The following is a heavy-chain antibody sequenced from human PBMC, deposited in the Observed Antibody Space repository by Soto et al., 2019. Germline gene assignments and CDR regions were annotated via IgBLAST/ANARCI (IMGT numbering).Heavy chain of an antibody. Sequence: APVEVSCKASGEIFTGYYRHWVRQAPGQGLEWMGWINPNSGGTNYAQKFRGRVTMTRDTSISTAYMELSRLRSDYYYYGMDVWGQGTTVTVSS. CDR1: GEIFTGYY. CDR3: V. CDR2: INPNSGGT. J-gene: IGHJ6*02. V-gene: IGHV1-2*02.